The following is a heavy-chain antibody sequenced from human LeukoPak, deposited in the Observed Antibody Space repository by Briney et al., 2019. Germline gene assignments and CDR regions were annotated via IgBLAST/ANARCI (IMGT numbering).Heavy chain of an antibody. J-gene: IGHJ4*02. CDR1: GDSITSSPYY. V-gene: IGHV4-39*01. Sequence: SETLSLTCTVSGDSITSSPYYWGWIRQAPGKALEWIANIYYSGTTAYNPSLKSRVTISVDTPKNRFSLELTSVTAADTAVYYCARLSSVTYCSGGSCSRGGYDYGGQGTLVTVSS. CDR2: IYYSGTT. D-gene: IGHD2-15*01. CDR3: ARLSSVTYCSGGSCSRGGYDY.